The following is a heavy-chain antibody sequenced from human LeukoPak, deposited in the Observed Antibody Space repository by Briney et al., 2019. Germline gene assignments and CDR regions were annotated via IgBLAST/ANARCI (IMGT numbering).Heavy chain of an antibody. V-gene: IGHV4-39*01. CDR1: GGSISSYY. Sequence: SETLSLTCTVSGGSISSYYWGWIRQPPGKGLEWIGSIYYSGSTYYNPSLKSRVTISVDTSKNQFSLKLSSVTAADTAVYYCARRKYSSGWYNDYWGQGTLVTVSS. CDR2: IYYSGST. CDR3: ARRKYSSGWYNDY. J-gene: IGHJ4*02. D-gene: IGHD6-19*01.